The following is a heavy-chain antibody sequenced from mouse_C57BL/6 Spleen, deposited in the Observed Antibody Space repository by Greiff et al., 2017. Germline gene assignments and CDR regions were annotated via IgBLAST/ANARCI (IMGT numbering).Heavy chain of an antibody. CDR3: ARGFYYGTFDV. Sequence: EVQLQESGPGLVKPSQSLSLTCSVTGYSITSGYYWNWIRQFPGNKLEWMGYISYDGSNNYNPSLKNRISITRDTSKNQFFLKLNSVTTEDTATYYCARGFYYGTFDVWGTGTTVTVSS. V-gene: IGHV3-6*01. D-gene: IGHD1-1*01. J-gene: IGHJ1*03. CDR2: ISYDGSN. CDR1: GYSITSGYY.